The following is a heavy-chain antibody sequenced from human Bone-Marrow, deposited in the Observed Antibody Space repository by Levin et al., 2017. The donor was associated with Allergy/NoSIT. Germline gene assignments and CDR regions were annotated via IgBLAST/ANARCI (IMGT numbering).Heavy chain of an antibody. Sequence: ASVKVSCKSSGYTYTNYGIGWVRQAPGQGLEWMGWISPYNGDTNSAQKFQGRVTMTTDTSTSTAYMDLRSLRSDDTAMYYCARVRGAGDYADYWGQGTLVTVSS. D-gene: IGHD1-26*01. J-gene: IGHJ4*02. CDR3: ARVRGAGDYADY. CDR1: GYTYTNYG. V-gene: IGHV1-18*01. CDR2: ISPYNGDT.